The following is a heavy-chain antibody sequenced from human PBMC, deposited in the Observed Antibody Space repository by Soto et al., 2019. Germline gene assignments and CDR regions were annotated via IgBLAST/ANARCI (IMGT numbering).Heavy chain of an antibody. J-gene: IGHJ4*02. D-gene: IGHD3-10*01. Sequence: GGSLRLSCAASGFTFSSYAMSWVRQAPGKGLEWVSAISGSGGSTYYADSVKGRFTISKDNSKNTLYLQMNSLRAEDTAVYYCAKLESGVRGVTLAVDYWGQGTLVTVSS. CDR2: ISGSGGST. V-gene: IGHV3-23*01. CDR1: GFTFSSYA. CDR3: AKLESGVRGVTLAVDY.